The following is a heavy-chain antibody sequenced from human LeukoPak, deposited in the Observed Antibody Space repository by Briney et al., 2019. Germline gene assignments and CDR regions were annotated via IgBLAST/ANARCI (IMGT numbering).Heavy chain of an antibody. CDR1: GFTFSSNA. D-gene: IGHD4-23*01. CDR2: ISSSGGRT. CDR3: AKEMVMTTVGTVGFDI. V-gene: IGHV3-23*01. J-gene: IGHJ3*02. Sequence: QPGGSLRLSCAASGFTFSSNAMSWVRQAPGKGLEWVSAISSSGGRTYYADSVKGRFTISRDNSKNTLYLQMNSLRADDTAAYYCAKEMVMTTVGTVGFDIWGQGTMVTVSS.